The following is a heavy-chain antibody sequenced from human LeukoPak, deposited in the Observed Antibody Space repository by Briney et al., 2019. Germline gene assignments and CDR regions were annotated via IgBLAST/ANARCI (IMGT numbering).Heavy chain of an antibody. V-gene: IGHV1-46*01. CDR1: GYTFTSYY. J-gene: IGHJ4*02. CDR3: ARVGYYDSSGYYY. CDR2: INPSGGST. D-gene: IGHD3-22*01. Sequence: ASVKVSCKASGYTFTSYYMHWVRQAPGQGLEWMGIINPSGGSTSYAQKFQGRVTITADESTSTAYMELSSLRSEDTAVYYCARVGYYDSSGYYYWGQGTLVTVSS.